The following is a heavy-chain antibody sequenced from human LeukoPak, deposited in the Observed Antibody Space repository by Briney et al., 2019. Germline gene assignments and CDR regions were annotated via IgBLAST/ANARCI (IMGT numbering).Heavy chain of an antibody. J-gene: IGHJ6*03. CDR3: ARGLRFLEPNYYYYMDV. D-gene: IGHD3-3*01. V-gene: IGHV1-18*01. CDR2: ISAYNGNT. CDR1: GYTLTSYG. Sequence: ASVKVSCKASGYTLTSYGISWVRQAPGQGLEWMGWISAYNGNTNYAQKLQGRVTMTTDTSTSTAYMELRSLRSDDTAVYYCARGLRFLEPNYYYYMDVWGKGTAVTVSS.